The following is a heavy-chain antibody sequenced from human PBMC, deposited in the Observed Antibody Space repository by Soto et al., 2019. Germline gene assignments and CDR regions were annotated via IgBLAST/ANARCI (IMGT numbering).Heavy chain of an antibody. CDR3: ARRTRYYGSAPKFGYYYYMDV. CDR2: INHSGST. D-gene: IGHD3-10*01. Sequence: QVQLQQWGAGLLKPSETLSLTCAVYGGSFSGYYWSWIRQPPGKGLEWIGEINHSGSTNYNPSLRSRVTLSVDTSKNQFSLKLSSVTAADTAVYYCARRTRYYGSAPKFGYYYYMDVWGKGTTVTVSS. J-gene: IGHJ6*03. CDR1: GGSFSGYY. V-gene: IGHV4-34*01.